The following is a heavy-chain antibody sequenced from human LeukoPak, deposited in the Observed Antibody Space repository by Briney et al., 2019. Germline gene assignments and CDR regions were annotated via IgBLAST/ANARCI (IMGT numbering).Heavy chain of an antibody. V-gene: IGHV1-18*01. Sequence: ASVKVSCKASGYTFTSYGISWVRQAPGQGLEWMGWISAYNGNTNYAQKLQGRVTMTTDTSTTTAYMELRSLRSDDTAVYYCARDEGLGYCSSTSCYGVGAFDIWGQGTMVTVSS. D-gene: IGHD2-2*01. CDR2: ISAYNGNT. CDR1: GYTFTSYG. CDR3: ARDEGLGYCSSTSCYGVGAFDI. J-gene: IGHJ3*02.